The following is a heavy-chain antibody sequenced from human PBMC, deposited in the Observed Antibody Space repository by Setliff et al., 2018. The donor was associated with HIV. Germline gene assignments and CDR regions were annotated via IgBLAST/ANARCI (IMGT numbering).Heavy chain of an antibody. D-gene: IGHD3-16*01. CDR2: ISVSGSGV. CDR1: GSGFTFSSYA. J-gene: IGHJ4*02. Sequence: PGGSLRLSCTASGSGFTFSSYAMSWVRQAPGKGLEWVSGISVSGSGVDYADSVKGRFTVSRDNARSSLYLQLNSLRSEDTAVYYCARDLIWGFDYWGQGTPVTAPQ. CDR3: ARDLIWGFDY. V-gene: IGHV3-23*01.